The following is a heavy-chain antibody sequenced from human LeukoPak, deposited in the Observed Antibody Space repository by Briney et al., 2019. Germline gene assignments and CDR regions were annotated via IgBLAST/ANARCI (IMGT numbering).Heavy chain of an antibody. V-gene: IGHV3-11*06. Sequence: GGSLRLSCAASGFTFSDYYMSWIRQAPGKGLEWVSYIISSSSYTNYADPVKGRFTISRDNAKNSLYLQMNSLRAEDTAVYYCARVPDIVVVAFDPWGQGTLVTVSS. J-gene: IGHJ5*02. CDR2: IISSSSYT. D-gene: IGHD2-15*01. CDR3: ARVPDIVVVAFDP. CDR1: GFTFSDYY.